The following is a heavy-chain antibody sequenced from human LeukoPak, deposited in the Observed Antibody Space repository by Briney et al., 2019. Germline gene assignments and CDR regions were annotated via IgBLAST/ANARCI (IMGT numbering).Heavy chain of an antibody. CDR3: ARDLGGATTDYYYYMDV. Sequence: SVKVSCKAAGGTFSNYAISWVRQAPGQGLEWMGGIIPIFGTANYAQKFQGRVTITTDESTSTAYMELSSLRSEDTAVYYCARDLGGATTDYYYYMDVWGQGTTVTVSS. CDR1: GGTFSNYA. CDR2: IIPIFGTA. D-gene: IGHD1-26*01. J-gene: IGHJ6*03. V-gene: IGHV1-69*05.